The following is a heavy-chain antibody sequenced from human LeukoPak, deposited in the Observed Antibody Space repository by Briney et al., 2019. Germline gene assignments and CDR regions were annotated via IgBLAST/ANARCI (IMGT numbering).Heavy chain of an antibody. CDR3: AKDEENSGYDFYFDY. J-gene: IGHJ4*02. V-gene: IGHV3-30*18. CDR2: ISYDGSNK. Sequence: GGSLRLSCAASGFTFSSYGMHWVRQAPGKGLEWVAVISYDGSNKYYADSVKGRFTISRDNSKNTLYLQMNSLRAEDTAVYYCAKDEENSGYDFYFDYWGQGTLVTVSS. D-gene: IGHD5-12*01. CDR1: GFTFSSYG.